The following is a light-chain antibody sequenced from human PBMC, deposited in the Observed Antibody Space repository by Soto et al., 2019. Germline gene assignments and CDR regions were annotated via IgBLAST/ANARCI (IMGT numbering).Light chain of an antibody. CDR1: SSDVGGYNY. CDR3: SSYAGSNNYVV. CDR2: DVS. Sequence: QSALTQPPSASGSPGRSVTISCTGTSSDVGGYNYVSWYQQHPGKAPKLMIYDVSKRPSGVLDRFSGSKSGNTASLTVSGLQAEDEADYYCSSYAGSNNYVVFGGGTKVTVL. J-gene: IGLJ2*01. V-gene: IGLV2-8*01.